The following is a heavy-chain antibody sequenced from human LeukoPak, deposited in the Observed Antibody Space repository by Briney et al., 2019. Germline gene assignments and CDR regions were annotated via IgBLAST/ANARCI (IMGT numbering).Heavy chain of an antibody. D-gene: IGHD3-22*01. CDR2: ISAYNGNT. Sequence: ASVKVSCKASGYTFTSYGISWVRQAPGQGLEWMGWISAYNGNTNYAQKLQGRVTMTTDTSTSTAYMELRSLRAEDTAVYYCARSSHNAYFYDTMNSSFDCWGQGTLVTVSS. V-gene: IGHV1-18*01. CDR3: ARSSHNAYFYDTMNSSFDC. CDR1: GYTFTSYG. J-gene: IGHJ4*02.